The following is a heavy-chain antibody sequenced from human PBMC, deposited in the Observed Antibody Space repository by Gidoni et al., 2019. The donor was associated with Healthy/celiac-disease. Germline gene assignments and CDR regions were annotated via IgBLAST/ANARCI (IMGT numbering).Heavy chain of an antibody. J-gene: IGHJ4*02. CDR3: ARGGNSGSYQYYFDY. CDR1: GGTFSSYT. Sequence: QVQLVQSWAELKKPGSSVKVSCKASGGTFSSYTISWVRHAPGQGLEWMGRIIPILGIANYAQKFQGRVMITADKSTSTAYMELSSLISEDTAVYYCARGGNSGSYQYYFDYWGQGTLVTVSS. CDR2: IIPILGIA. D-gene: IGHD1-26*01. V-gene: IGHV1-69*02.